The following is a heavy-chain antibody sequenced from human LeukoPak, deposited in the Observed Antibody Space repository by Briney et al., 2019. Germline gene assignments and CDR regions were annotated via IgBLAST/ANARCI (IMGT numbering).Heavy chain of an antibody. V-gene: IGHV4-39*07. J-gene: IGHJ4*02. CDR3: ARGNYDSSGYYSDFDY. CDR1: GGSISSSSYY. CDR2: IYYSGST. Sequence: SETLSLTCTVSGGSISSSSYYWGWIRQPPGKGLEWIGSIYYSGSTYYNPSLKSRVTISVDTSKNQFSLKLSSVTAADTAVYYCARGNYDSSGYYSDFDYWGQGTLVTVSS. D-gene: IGHD3-22*01.